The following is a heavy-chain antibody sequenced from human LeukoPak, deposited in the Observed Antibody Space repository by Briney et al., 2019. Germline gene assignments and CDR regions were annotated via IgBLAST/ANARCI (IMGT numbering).Heavy chain of an antibody. CDR2: IYYSGST. CDR1: GGSISSSSYY. V-gene: IGHV4-39*07. D-gene: IGHD3-22*01. Sequence: SETLSLTCTVSGGSISSSSYYWGWIRQPPGKGLEWIGSIYYSGSTYYNLSLKSRVTISVDTSKNQFSLKLSSVTAADTAVYYCARDTHYDSSGYRVPWFDPWGQGTLVTVSS. CDR3: ARDTHYDSSGYRVPWFDP. J-gene: IGHJ5*02.